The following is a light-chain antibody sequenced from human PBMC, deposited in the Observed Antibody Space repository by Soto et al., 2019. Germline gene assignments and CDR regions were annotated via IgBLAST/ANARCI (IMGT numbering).Light chain of an antibody. CDR2: GAS. CDR1: QSVSGSY. V-gene: IGKV3-20*01. J-gene: IGKJ1*01. Sequence: IVLTQSPGTLSLSPGDRATLSCRASQSVSGSYLALYQQKPGLAPRLLIYGASIRATGIPDRFSGSGSATYFTLTISRLEPEYFRLYYCKQYGSSPRTFGQGTKVEIK. CDR3: KQYGSSPRT.